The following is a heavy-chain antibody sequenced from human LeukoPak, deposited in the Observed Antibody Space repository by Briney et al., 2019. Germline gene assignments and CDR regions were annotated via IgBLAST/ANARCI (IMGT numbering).Heavy chain of an antibody. CDR2: ISGSGGST. CDR1: GFTFSSYA. J-gene: IGHJ4*02. V-gene: IGHV3-23*01. D-gene: IGHD6-13*01. CDR3: AKAGIAAAKGEYYFDY. Sequence: PGGSLRLSCAASGFTFSSYAMSWVRQAPGKGLEWVSAISGSGGSTYYADSVKGRFIISRDNSKDTLYLQMNSLRAEDTAVYYCAKAGIAAAKGEYYFDYWGQGTLVTVSS.